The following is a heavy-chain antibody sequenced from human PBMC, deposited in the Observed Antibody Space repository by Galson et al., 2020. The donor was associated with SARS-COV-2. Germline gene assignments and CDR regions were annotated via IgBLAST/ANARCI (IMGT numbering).Heavy chain of an antibody. J-gene: IGHJ6*02. CDR1: GFTFSSYA. CDR2: ISGSGGST. D-gene: IGHD3-3*01. Sequence: GESLKISCAASGFTFSSYAMSWVRQAPGKGLEWVSAISGSGGSTYYADSVKGRFTISRDNSKNTLYLQMNSLRAEDTAVYYCAKDKGITICGVAPDYYGMDVWGQGTTVTVSS. CDR3: AKDKGITICGVAPDYYGMDV. V-gene: IGHV3-23*01.